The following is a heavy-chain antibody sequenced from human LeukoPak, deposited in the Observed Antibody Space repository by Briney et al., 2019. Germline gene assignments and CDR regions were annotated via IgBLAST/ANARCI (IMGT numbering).Heavy chain of an antibody. CDR1: GGSISSYY. CDR2: IYYSGST. V-gene: IGHV4-59*01. CDR3: ARGYGSGSHLFDY. Sequence: SETLSLTCTVSGGSISSYYWNWIRQPPGKGLEWIGYIYYSGSTNYNPSLKSRVTISVDTSKNQFSLQLSSVTAADTAVYYCARGYGSGSHLFDYWGQGTLVTVSS. J-gene: IGHJ4*02. D-gene: IGHD3-10*01.